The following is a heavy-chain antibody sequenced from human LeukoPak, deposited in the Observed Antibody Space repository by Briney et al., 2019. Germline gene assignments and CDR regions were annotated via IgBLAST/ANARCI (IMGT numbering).Heavy chain of an antibody. J-gene: IGHJ4*02. CDR2: IVASSGST. CDR1: GFSISNSA. V-gene: IGHV3-23*01. D-gene: IGHD5-12*01. CDR3: AKGAYDYIEMGYFDY. Sequence: RGSLRLSCAASGFSISNSAMSWVRQAPGKGLEWVSLIVASSGSTFYADSVKGRFTISRDSSKNTLYLQMNSLRAEDMAVYYCAKGAYDYIEMGYFDYWGQGTLVTVSS.